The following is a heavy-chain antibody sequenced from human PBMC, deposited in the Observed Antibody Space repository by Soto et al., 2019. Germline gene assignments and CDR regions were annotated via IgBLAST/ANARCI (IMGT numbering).Heavy chain of an antibody. CDR3: ARRIVATETFDY. CDR2: IYYSGRT. Sequence: ASETLSLTCTVSNAPVSSNTYTWGWIRQPPGKGLEWIGSIYYSGRTYYNPSLNSRVTISVDTSKNQFSLTVTSVTAADTAVYYCARRIVATETFDYWGQGTLVTVSS. J-gene: IGHJ4*02. V-gene: IGHV4-39*01. CDR1: NAPVSSNTYT. D-gene: IGHD5-12*01.